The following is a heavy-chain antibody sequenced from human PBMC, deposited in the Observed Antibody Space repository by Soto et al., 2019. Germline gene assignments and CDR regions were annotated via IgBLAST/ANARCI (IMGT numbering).Heavy chain of an antibody. V-gene: IGHV4-30-2*01. Sequence: TLSLTCGVSGGSLSGATYSGNWIRQPPGKGLEWIGCIFSSGTTYYNPSLKSRVTISIDVSKNQFSLSLRSLTAADTAVYYCARSREFDYWSQGTLVTVSS. J-gene: IGHJ4*02. CDR3: ARSREFDY. CDR2: IFSSGTT. CDR1: GGSLSGATYS.